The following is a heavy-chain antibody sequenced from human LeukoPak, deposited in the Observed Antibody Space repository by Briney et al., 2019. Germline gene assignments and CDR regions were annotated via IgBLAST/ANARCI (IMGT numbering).Heavy chain of an antibody. CDR3: AKTYCDFWSGPPRYYYMDV. J-gene: IGHJ6*03. D-gene: IGHD3-3*01. Sequence: GEPLKISCKGSGYSFTSYWIGWVRQMPGKGLEWMGIIYPGDSDTRYSPSFQGQVTISADKSISTAYLQWSRLKASDTAMYYCAKTYCDFWSGPPRYYYMDVWGKGTTVTVSS. CDR2: IYPGDSDT. V-gene: IGHV5-51*01. CDR1: GYSFTSYW.